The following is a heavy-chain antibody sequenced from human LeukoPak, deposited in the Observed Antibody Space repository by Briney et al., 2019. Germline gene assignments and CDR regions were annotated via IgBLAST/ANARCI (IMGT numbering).Heavy chain of an antibody. J-gene: IGHJ1*01. CDR1: GFTFSNYW. V-gene: IGHV3-74*01. D-gene: IGHD4-11*01. Sequence: GGSLRLSCEVSGFTFSNYWMHWVRQAPGRGLVWVSRINTDGSSTTNAASVKGRFTISRDNAKNTLFLQMNSLRAEDTAVYYCVSDYRNNTLFHHWGQGTLVTVSS. CDR3: VSDYRNNTLFHH. CDR2: INTDGSST.